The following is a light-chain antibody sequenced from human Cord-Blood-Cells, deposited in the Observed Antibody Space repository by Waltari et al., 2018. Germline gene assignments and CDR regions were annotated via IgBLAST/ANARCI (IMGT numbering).Light chain of an antibody. CDR1: SSDVGGYNY. J-gene: IGLJ3*02. CDR3: SSYTSSSTWV. Sequence: QSALPQPASVSGSPGQSITISCPGTSSDVGGYNYVSWYQQHPGKAPKLKIYDVSNRPSGVSNRCSGSKSGNTASLTISGLQAEDEADYYCSSYTSSSTWVFGGGTKLTVL. V-gene: IGLV2-14*03. CDR2: DVS.